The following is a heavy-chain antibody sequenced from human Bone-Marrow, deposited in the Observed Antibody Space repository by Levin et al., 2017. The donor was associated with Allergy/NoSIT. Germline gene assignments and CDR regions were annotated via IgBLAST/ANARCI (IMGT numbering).Heavy chain of an antibody. CDR3: ARDEGDDTGGYYFDS. CDR2: SWFDGSRT. D-gene: IGHD3-22*01. CDR1: GFTFSGYV. V-gene: IGHV3-33*01. Sequence: SCAASGFTFSGYVIHWVRQAPGKGLEWVALSWFDGSRTHYADSVKGRFTISRDNARNTVHLQMNSLRVEDTAVYYCARDEGDDTGGYYFDSWGQGTLVTVSS. J-gene: IGHJ4*02.